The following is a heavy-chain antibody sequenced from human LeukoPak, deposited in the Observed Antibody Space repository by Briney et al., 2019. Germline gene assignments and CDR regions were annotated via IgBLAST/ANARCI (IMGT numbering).Heavy chain of an antibody. V-gene: IGHV3-21*01. Sequence: PGGSLRLSCAASGFTFSSYSMNWVRQAPGKGLEWVSSISSSSSYIYYADSVKGRFTISRDNAKNSLYLQMNSLRAEDTAVYYCARVAPLLDIVATTNYYYYGMDVWGQGTTVTVSS. J-gene: IGHJ6*02. CDR2: ISSSSSYI. CDR3: ARVAPLLDIVATTNYYYYGMDV. D-gene: IGHD5-12*01. CDR1: GFTFSSYS.